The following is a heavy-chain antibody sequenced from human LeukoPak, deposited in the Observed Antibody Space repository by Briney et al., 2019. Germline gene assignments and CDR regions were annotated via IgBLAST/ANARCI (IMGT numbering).Heavy chain of an antibody. V-gene: IGHV4-59*01. D-gene: IGHD3-22*01. CDR1: GGSLSTYY. Sequence: PSETLSLTCTVSGGSLSTYYWSWIRQPPGKGLEWMGYIYYTGSTTYNPSLKSRVTMSVDTSKNQFSLKLNSVTAADTTVYYCARASGGYYNNWFDPWGQGTLVTVSS. J-gene: IGHJ5*02. CDR2: IYYTGST. CDR3: ARASGGYYNNWFDP.